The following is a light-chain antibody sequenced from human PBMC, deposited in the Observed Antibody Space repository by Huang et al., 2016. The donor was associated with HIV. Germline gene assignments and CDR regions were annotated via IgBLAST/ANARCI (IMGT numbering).Light chain of an antibody. J-gene: IGKJ5*01. Sequence: DIQMTQSPSSLSASVGDSVTITCRTSQDIGTYLNWYQQRPGKAPTLLIYGSSTVQSGGPSRFSGGGSVTECTLTINGLQPDDFGIYYCHQTYTSSSFGQGTRLDTK. CDR3: HQTYTSSS. CDR1: QDIGTY. CDR2: GSS. V-gene: IGKV1-39*01.